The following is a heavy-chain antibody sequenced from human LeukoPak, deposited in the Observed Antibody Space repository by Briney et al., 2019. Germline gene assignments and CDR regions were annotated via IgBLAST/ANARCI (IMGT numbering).Heavy chain of an antibody. CDR1: RFTFSVYS. CDR3: ARDDYYYTGAYYSADAFDI. D-gene: IGHD3-22*01. Sequence: PGGSLRLSCAASRFTFSVYSMNWVRQAPGKGLEWVSYISSGSGTIYYADSVKGRFTMSRDNAKNSLYLQMNSLRAEDTAVYYCARDDYYYTGAYYSADAFDIWGQGTMVTVSS. V-gene: IGHV3-48*04. J-gene: IGHJ3*02. CDR2: ISSGSGTI.